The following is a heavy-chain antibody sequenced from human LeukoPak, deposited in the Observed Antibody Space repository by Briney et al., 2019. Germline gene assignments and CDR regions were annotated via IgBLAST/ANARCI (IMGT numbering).Heavy chain of an antibody. J-gene: IGHJ6*03. D-gene: IGHD5-12*01. Sequence: GAPVNVSCKASGGTFSSYAISWVRQAPGQGLEWMGGIIPIFGTANYAQKFQGRVTITTDESTSTAYMELSSLRSEDTAVYYCARARYSGYDLGVLYYYYMDVWGKGTTVTVSS. CDR3: ARARYSGYDLGVLYYYYMDV. CDR1: GGTFSSYA. V-gene: IGHV1-69*05. CDR2: IIPIFGTA.